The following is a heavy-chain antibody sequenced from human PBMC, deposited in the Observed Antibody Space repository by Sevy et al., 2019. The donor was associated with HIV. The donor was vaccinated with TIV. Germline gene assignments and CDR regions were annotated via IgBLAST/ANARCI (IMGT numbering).Heavy chain of an antibody. CDR3: AVITIFGVVTDNWFDP. V-gene: IGHV4-39*01. D-gene: IGHD3-3*01. CDR2: IYYSGST. Sequence: SETLSLTCTVSGGSISSSSYYWGWIRQPPGKGLEWIGSIYYSGSTYYNPSLKSQVTISVDTSKNQVPLKLSSVTAADTAVYYWAVITIFGVVTDNWFDPWGQGTRVTVSS. J-gene: IGHJ5*02. CDR1: GGSISSSSYY.